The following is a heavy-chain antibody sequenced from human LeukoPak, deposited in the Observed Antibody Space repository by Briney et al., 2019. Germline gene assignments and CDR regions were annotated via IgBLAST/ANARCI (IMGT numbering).Heavy chain of an antibody. Sequence: PGGSLRLSCAVSGFTFSSYTMHWVRQAPGKGLEYVSAITGNGGSTYYANSVKGRFTISRDNSKNTLYLQMGSLRVEDMAVYYCARSRGLDLHYYYMDVWGKGITVTVSS. J-gene: IGHJ6*03. CDR3: ARSRGLDLHYYYMDV. V-gene: IGHV3-64*01. CDR1: GFTFSSYT. D-gene: IGHD3-10*01. CDR2: ITGNGGST.